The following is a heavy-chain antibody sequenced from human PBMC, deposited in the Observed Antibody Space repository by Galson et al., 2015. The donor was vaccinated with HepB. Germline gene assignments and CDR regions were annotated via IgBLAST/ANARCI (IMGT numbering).Heavy chain of an antibody. CDR1: GFTFSSYG. Sequence: SLRLSCAASGFTFSSYGMHWVRQAPGKGLEWVAVISYDGSNKYYADSVKGRFTISRDNSKNTLYLQMNSLRAEDTAVYYCAKRSDKGMWLLLDAFDIWGQGTMVTVSS. V-gene: IGHV3-30*18. J-gene: IGHJ3*02. CDR2: ISYDGSNK. D-gene: IGHD3-22*01. CDR3: AKRSDKGMWLLLDAFDI.